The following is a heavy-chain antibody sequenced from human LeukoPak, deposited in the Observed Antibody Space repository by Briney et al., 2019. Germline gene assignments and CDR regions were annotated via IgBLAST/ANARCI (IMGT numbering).Heavy chain of an antibody. CDR1: GYTFTSYG. V-gene: IGHV1-18*01. CDR3: AYSAVVPYFYY. CDR2: IRAYNGNT. J-gene: IGHJ4*02. D-gene: IGHD4-23*01. Sequence: ASVTLSPKASGYTFTSYGISRVRQAPGQGLEWMGSIRAYNGNTNYAQKVQGRDTRTTVTSTSTAYKELRSLRSDDTAVYYCAYSAVVPYFYYWGQGALVTVSS.